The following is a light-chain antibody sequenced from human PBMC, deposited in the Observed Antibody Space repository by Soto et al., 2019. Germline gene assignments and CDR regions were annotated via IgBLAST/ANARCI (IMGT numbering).Light chain of an antibody. CDR1: QSVGRDY. J-gene: IGKJ5*01. CDR3: QQYAKSPIP. Sequence: EFVLTQSPDTLSVSPGDRATLSCRASQSVGRDYLAWYQQKPGQAPRLLIHGASNRATGIPDRFSGSGSGTDFTLSISRLEPEDVAVYYCQQYAKSPIPFGQGTRLEIK. CDR2: GAS. V-gene: IGKV3-20*01.